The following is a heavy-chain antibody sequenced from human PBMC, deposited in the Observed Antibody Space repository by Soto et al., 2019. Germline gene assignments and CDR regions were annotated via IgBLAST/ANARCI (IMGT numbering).Heavy chain of an antibody. CDR2: IIPIFGTA. CDR1: GGTFSSYA. J-gene: IGHJ4*02. Sequence: SLKVSCKASGGTFSSYAISWVRQAPGQGLEWMGGIIPIFGTANYAQKFQGRVTITADESTSTAYMELSSLRSEDTAVYYCARAYPYYGGNWYFDYWGQGTLVTVSS. CDR3: ARAYPYYGGNWYFDY. V-gene: IGHV1-69*13. D-gene: IGHD4-17*01.